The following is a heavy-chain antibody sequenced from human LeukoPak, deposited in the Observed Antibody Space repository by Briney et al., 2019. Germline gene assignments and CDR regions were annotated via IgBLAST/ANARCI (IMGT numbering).Heavy chain of an antibody. V-gene: IGHV4-39*01. CDR1: GGSISSSSYY. D-gene: IGHD5-18*01. CDR2: IYYSGST. CDR3: ARVDSKGYSYGFYYYYYMDV. J-gene: IGHJ6*03. Sequence: SETLSLTCTVSGGSISSSSYYWGWIRQPPGKGLEWIGSIYYSGSTYCNPSLKSRVTISVDTSKNQFSLKLSSVTAADTAVYYCARVDSKGYSYGFYYYYYMDVWGKGTTVTVSS.